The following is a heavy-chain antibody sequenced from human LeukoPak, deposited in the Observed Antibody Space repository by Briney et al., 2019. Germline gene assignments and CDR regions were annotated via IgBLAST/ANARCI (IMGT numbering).Heavy chain of an antibody. CDR2: IYYSGST. Sequence: SETLSLTCTVSGGSISSYYWSWIRQPPGKGLEWIGYIYYSGSTNYNPSLKSRVTISVDTSKNQFSLKLSSVTAADTAVYYCARDYYDSSGYYPYAFDIWGQGTMVTVSS. J-gene: IGHJ3*02. CDR1: GGSISSYY. CDR3: ARDYYDSSGYYPYAFDI. V-gene: IGHV4-59*01. D-gene: IGHD3-22*01.